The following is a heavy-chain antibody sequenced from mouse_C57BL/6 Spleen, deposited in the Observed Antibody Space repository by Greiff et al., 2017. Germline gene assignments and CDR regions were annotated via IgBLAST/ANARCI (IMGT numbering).Heavy chain of an antibody. CDR1: GFTFSSYA. CDR3: TRDDRGYDYYAMDY. D-gene: IGHD2-2*01. J-gene: IGHJ4*01. CDR2: ISSGGDYI. Sequence: EVKLMESGEGLVKPGGSLKLSCAASGFTFSSYAMSWVRQTPEKRLEWVAYISSGGDYIYYADTVKGRFTISRDNARNTLYLQMSSLKSEDTAMYYCTRDDRGYDYYAMDYWGQGTSVTVSS. V-gene: IGHV5-9-1*02.